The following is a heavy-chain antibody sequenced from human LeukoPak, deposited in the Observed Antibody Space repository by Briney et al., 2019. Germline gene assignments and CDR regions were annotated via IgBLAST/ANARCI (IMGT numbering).Heavy chain of an antibody. CDR1: GGSISSSSYY. V-gene: IGHV4-39*07. D-gene: IGHD3-10*01. CDR3: ARDYYGSGSYYNPGNFDY. J-gene: IGHJ4*02. Sequence: SETLSLTCTVSGGSISSSSYYWGWIRQPPGKGLEWIGSIYYSGSTYYNPSLKSRVTISVDTSKNQFSLKLSSVTAADTAVYYCARDYYGSGSYYNPGNFDYWGQGTLVTVSS. CDR2: IYYSGST.